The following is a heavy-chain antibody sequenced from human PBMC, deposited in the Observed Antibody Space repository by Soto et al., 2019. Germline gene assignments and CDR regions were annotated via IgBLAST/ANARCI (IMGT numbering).Heavy chain of an antibody. CDR3: ARIPVDASMIYWLDP. D-gene: IGHD3-16*01. CDR1: GGSVSSGDYY. Sequence: SETLSLTCSVSGGSVSSGDYYWSWIRQPPGKGLEWIGYIYYSGNTNYNPSLKSRVIISVDTSKNLFSLKLTSVTAADTAVYYCARIPVDASMIYWLDPWGQGTLVTVSS. V-gene: IGHV4-61*08. CDR2: IYYSGNT. J-gene: IGHJ5*02.